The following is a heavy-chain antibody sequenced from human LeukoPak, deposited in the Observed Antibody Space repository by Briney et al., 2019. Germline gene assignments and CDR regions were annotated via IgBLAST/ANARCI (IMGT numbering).Heavy chain of an antibody. CDR1: GGTFSSYA. CDR2: IIPMFGTA. V-gene: IGHV1-69*01. CDR3: ARDGHRGFREH. Sequence: SVKVSCKASGGTFSSYAISWVRQAPGQGLEWMGGIIPMFGTANYAQKFQGRVTITADEFTSTAYMELSSLRSEDTAVYYCARDGHRGFREHWGQGTLVTVSS. J-gene: IGHJ1*01. D-gene: IGHD3-10*01.